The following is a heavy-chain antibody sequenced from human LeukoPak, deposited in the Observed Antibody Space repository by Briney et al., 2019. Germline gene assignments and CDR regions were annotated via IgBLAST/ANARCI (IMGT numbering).Heavy chain of an antibody. CDR2: ISSSSSTI. CDR3: ARVGVWELLH. J-gene: IGHJ4*02. D-gene: IGHD1-26*01. Sequence: GGSLRLSCAASSFTFSSYSMNWVRQAPGKGLEWVSYISSSSSTIYYADSVKGRFTISRDNAKNSLYLQMNSLRAEDTAVYYCARVGVWELLHWGQGTLVTVSS. V-gene: IGHV3-48*01. CDR1: SFTFSSYS.